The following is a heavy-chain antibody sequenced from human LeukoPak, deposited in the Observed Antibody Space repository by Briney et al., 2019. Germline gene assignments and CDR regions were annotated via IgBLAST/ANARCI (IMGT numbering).Heavy chain of an antibody. CDR1: GGSFSGYY. J-gene: IGHJ4*02. CDR2: INHSGST. CDR3: ARGHTTTRRLRLGELSPRTFDY. V-gene: IGHV4-34*01. D-gene: IGHD3-16*02. Sequence: SETLSLTCAVYGGSFSGYYWSWIRQPPGKGLEWIGEINHSGSTNYNPSLKSRVTISVDTSKNQFSLKLSSVTAADTAVYYCARGHTTTRRLRLGELSPRTFDYWGQGTLVTVSS.